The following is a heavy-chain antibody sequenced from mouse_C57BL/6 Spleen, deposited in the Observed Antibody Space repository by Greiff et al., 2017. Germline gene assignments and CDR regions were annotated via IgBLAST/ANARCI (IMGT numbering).Heavy chain of an antibody. CDR2: IYPGSGST. CDR1: GYTFTSYW. D-gene: IGHD2-5*01. Sequence: QVQLQQPGAELVKPGASVKMSCKASGYTFTSYWITWVKQRPGQGLEWIGDIYPGSGSTNHNEKFKSKATLTVDTSSSTAYMQLSSLTSEDSAVYYCARDYYSNSTWFAYWGQGTLVTVSA. V-gene: IGHV1-55*01. J-gene: IGHJ3*01. CDR3: ARDYYSNSTWFAY.